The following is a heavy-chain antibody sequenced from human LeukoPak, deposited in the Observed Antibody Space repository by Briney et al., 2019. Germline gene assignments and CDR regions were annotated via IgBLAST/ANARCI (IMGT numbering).Heavy chain of an antibody. Sequence: GVSLRLSCAASGFTFSNYAMNWVRQAPGKGLEWVSGMSGSGGSTYYADSVKGRFTISTDNSKNTLYLEMNSLRAEDTAVYYCAKRSGIIPYSFDYWGQGTLVTVSS. CDR3: AKRSGIIPYSFDY. CDR2: MSGSGGST. J-gene: IGHJ4*02. CDR1: GFTFSNYA. D-gene: IGHD3-3*01. V-gene: IGHV3-23*01.